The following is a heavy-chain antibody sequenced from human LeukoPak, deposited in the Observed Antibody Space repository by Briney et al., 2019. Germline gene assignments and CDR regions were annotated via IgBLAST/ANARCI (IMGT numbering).Heavy chain of an antibody. Sequence: SETLSLTCAVYGGSFSGYYWSWIRQPPGKGLEWIGEINHSGSTNYNPSLKSRVTISVDTSKNQFSLKLSSVTAADTAVYYCARGEGAVAGTIDYWGQGTLVTVPS. CDR3: ARGEGAVAGTIDY. CDR2: INHSGST. CDR1: GGSFSGYY. D-gene: IGHD6-19*01. J-gene: IGHJ4*02. V-gene: IGHV4-34*01.